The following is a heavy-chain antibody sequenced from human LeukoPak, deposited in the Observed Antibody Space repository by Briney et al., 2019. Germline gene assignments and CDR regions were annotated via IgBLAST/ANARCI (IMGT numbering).Heavy chain of an antibody. CDR1: GYTFTSYD. J-gene: IGHJ4*02. Sequence: GASVKVSCKASGYTFTSYDINWVRQATGQGLEWMGWMNPNSDNTGYAQKFQGRVTMTRSTSISTAYMELSSLRSEDTAVYYCARSRIAVAGPPSSWGQGTLVTVSS. CDR2: MNPNSDNT. D-gene: IGHD6-19*01. CDR3: ARSRIAVAGPPSS. V-gene: IGHV1-8*01.